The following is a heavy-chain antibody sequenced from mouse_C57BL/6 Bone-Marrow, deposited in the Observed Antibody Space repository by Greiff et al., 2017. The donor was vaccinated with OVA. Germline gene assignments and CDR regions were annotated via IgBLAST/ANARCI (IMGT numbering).Heavy chain of an antibody. CDR2: INPNNGGT. CDR1: GYTFTDYN. V-gene: IGHV1-18*01. Sequence: VQLQQSGPELVKPGASVKIPCKASGYTFTDYNMDWVKQSHGKSLEWIGDINPNNGGTIYNQKFKGKATLTVDKSSSTAYTELRSLTSEDTAVYYCARRITTVDAMDYWGQGTSVTVSS. D-gene: IGHD1-1*01. CDR3: ARRITTVDAMDY. J-gene: IGHJ4*01.